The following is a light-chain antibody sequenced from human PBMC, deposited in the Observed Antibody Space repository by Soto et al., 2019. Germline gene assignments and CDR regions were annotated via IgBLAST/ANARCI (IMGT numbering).Light chain of an antibody. CDR3: SSYAGSNNFDV. V-gene: IGLV1-47*01. CDR2: RNF. Sequence: QSVLTQPPSASGTPGQRVTISCSGSSSNIGSNYVYWYQQHPGTAPKLLIYRNFQRPSGVPDRFSGSKSGNTASLTVSGLQAEDEADYYCSSYAGSNNFDVFGTGTKVTVL. CDR1: SSNIGSNY. J-gene: IGLJ1*01.